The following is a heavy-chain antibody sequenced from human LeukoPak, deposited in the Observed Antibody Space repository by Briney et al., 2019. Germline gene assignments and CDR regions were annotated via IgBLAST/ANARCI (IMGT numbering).Heavy chain of an antibody. CDR2: IKQDGSNK. J-gene: IGHJ5*02. CDR3: ARDSFWTRFDP. Sequence: PGGSLRLSCAASGFTFSNSWMTWVRQAPGKGLEWVANIKQDGSNKYYVDSVKGRFTISRDNAKDSLYLQMDSLRAEDTAVYYCARDSFWTRFDPWGQGTLVTVSS. CDR1: GFTFSNSW. D-gene: IGHD3/OR15-3a*01. V-gene: IGHV3-7*05.